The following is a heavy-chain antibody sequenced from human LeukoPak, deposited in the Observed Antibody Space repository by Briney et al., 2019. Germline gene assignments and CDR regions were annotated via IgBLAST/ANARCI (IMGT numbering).Heavy chain of an antibody. CDR1: GFTFSTYT. CDR2: ISGNGGST. J-gene: IGHJ6*03. CDR3: ARRLGRKFGERFYYYHYMDV. Sequence: GGSLTLSCVASGFTFSTYTMHWVRQSPGKALEYVSSISGNGGSTEYANSVKGRFTISRDNSKNTLFLQMGSLRAEDTAVYYCARRLGRKFGERFYYYHYMDVWGKGTTVTISS. V-gene: IGHV3-64*01. D-gene: IGHD3-10*01.